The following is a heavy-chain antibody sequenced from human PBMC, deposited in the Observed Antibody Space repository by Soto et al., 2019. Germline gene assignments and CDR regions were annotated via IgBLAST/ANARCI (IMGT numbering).Heavy chain of an antibody. V-gene: IGHV4-39*01. J-gene: IGHJ4*02. CDR1: GGSISSSSYY. CDR3: ARHTMGVGATWEYFDY. D-gene: IGHD1-26*01. CDR2: IYYSGST. Sequence: SETLSLTCTVSGGSISSSSYYWGWIRQPPGKGLEWIGSIYYSGSTYYNPSLKSRVTISVDTSKNQFSLRLSSVTAADTAVYYCARHTMGVGATWEYFDYWGQGTLVTVSS.